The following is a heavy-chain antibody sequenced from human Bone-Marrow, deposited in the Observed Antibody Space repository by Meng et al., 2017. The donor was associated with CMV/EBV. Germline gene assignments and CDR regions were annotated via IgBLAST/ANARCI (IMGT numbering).Heavy chain of an antibody. D-gene: IGHD4-17*01. Sequence: LSLPCTVSGLSIRNYYWSWMRQSARNELEWVERIYNTERDKYNPSFRSRVTMSVDTSKKQFSLRMSYVTAADTAVYYCARGLTVLDYWGQGTLVTVSS. J-gene: IGHJ4*02. CDR2: IYNTERD. V-gene: IGHV4-4*07. CDR3: ARGLTVLDY. CDR1: GLSIRNYY.